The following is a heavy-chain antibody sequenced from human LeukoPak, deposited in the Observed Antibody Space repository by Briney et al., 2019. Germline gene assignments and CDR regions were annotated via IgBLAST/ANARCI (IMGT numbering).Heavy chain of an antibody. Sequence: GGSLRLSCAASGFAFSDYYMGWIRQAPGKGLEWVSYISGSGSTIYYADSVKGRFTISRDNAKNSLYLQMNSLRAEDTAVYYCARDKPEKIYEGYCSSTSCYPTYYYYYGMDVWGQGTTVTVSS. CDR2: ISGSGSTI. V-gene: IGHV3-11*01. CDR1: GFAFSDYY. CDR3: ARDKPEKIYEGYCSSTSCYPTYYYYYGMDV. D-gene: IGHD2-2*01. J-gene: IGHJ6*02.